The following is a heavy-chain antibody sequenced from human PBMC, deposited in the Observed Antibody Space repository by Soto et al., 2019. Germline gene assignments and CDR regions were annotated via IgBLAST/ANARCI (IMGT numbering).Heavy chain of an antibody. D-gene: IGHD5-12*01. J-gene: IGHJ3*02. Sequence: GVPLKVSCKGFGYSCIGYWIRWVSKMPGKGLEWMGIIYPGDSDTRYSPSFQGQVTISADKSISTAYLQWSSLKASDTAMYYCARLDMATIEDAFDIWGQGTMVTVSS. CDR1: GYSCIGYW. CDR3: ARLDMATIEDAFDI. CDR2: IYPGDSDT. V-gene: IGHV5-51*01.